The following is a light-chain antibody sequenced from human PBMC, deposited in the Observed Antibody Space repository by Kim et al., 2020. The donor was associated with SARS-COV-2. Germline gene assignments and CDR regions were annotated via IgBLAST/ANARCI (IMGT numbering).Light chain of an antibody. CDR1: QNVGHY. CDR3: QQRYNRPGT. Sequence: EIVLTQSPATLGLSPGERGSLSCRASQNVGHYLAWYQQKPGQSPRLLIYDASTRATGVPARFSGSGSGTDFTLTINSLEPDDFAVYFCQQRYNRPGTFGQGTKVDIK. V-gene: IGKV3-11*01. CDR2: DAS. J-gene: IGKJ1*01.